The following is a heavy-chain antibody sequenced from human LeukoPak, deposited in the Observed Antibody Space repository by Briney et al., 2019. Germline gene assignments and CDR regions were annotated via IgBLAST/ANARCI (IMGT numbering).Heavy chain of an antibody. CDR3: ARGGHYYGSGSYYSFDY. V-gene: IGHV1-18*01. D-gene: IGHD3-10*01. CDR2: INSYNGNT. CDR1: GYTFTSYG. J-gene: IGHJ4*02. Sequence: ASVKVSCKASGYTFTSYGISWVRQAPGQGLEWMGWINSYNGNTNYVQKLQGRVTMTTDTSTSTAYMELSSLRSEDTAVYYCARGGHYYGSGSYYSFDYWGQGTLVTVSS.